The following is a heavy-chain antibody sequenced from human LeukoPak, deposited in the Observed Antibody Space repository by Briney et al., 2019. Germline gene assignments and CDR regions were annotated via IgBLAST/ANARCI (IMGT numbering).Heavy chain of an antibody. D-gene: IGHD1-1*01. CDR3: ARGGRQLERQMYWFDP. J-gene: IGHJ5*02. Sequence: PSETLSLTCTVSGGSISSYYWSWIRQPAGKGLEWIGRIYTSGSTNYNPSLKSRVSMSVDTSKNQFSLNLSSVTAADTAVYYCARGGRQLERQMYWFDPWGQGTLVTVSS. CDR1: GGSISSYY. CDR2: IYTSGST. V-gene: IGHV4-4*07.